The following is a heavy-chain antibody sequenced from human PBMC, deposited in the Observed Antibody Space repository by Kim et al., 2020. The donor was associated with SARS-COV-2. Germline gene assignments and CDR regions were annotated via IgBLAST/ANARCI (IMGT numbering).Heavy chain of an antibody. V-gene: IGHV1-18*01. CDR2: ISAYNGNT. J-gene: IGHJ3*02. CDR3: ARDPEWWERWRENDAFDI. CDR1: GYTFTSYG. Sequence: ASVKVSCKASGYTFTSYGISWVRQAPGKGLEWMGWISAYNGNTNYAQKLQGRVTMTTDTSTSTAYMELRSLRSDDTAVYYCARDPEWWERWRENDAFDIWGQGTMVTVSS. D-gene: IGHD2-15*01.